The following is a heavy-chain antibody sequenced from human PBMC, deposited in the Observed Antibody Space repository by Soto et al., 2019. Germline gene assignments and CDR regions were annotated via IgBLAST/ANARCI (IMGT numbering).Heavy chain of an antibody. J-gene: IGHJ6*02. D-gene: IGHD3-9*01. CDR1: GFTFSTCG. CDR3: ANSHTYYDILTASQYYHGMDV. Sequence: PGGSLRLSCAAAGFTFSTCGVSWVRQAPGKGLDWVSTVDPSGRGTYYADSVKGRFTISRDNSKNTLYLQMNSLRAEDTAIYYCANSHTYYDILTASQYYHGMDVWGQGTTVTVSS. V-gene: IGHV3-23*01. CDR2: VDPSGRGT.